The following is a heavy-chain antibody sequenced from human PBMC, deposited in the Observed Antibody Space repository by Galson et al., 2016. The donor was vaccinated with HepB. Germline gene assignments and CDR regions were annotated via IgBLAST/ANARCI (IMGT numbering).Heavy chain of an antibody. CDR2: INYVGTT. CDR1: GGSIWDSRYF. V-gene: IGHV4-39*01. D-gene: IGHD3-10*01. J-gene: IGHJ4*02. CDR3: ARLEISGSGNFFDF. Sequence: SETLSLTCSVSGGSIWDSRYFWTWVRQPPGERPEWIGSINYVGTTFYGASLKSRVTLSMGTSRSQLSLKMRSVTAADTAMYYCARLEISGSGNFFDFWGQGLLVTVSS.